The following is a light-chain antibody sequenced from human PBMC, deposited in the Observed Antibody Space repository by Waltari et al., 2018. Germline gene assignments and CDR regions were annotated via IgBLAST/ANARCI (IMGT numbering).Light chain of an antibody. CDR3: QHLNNYPLS. J-gene: IGKJ4*01. CDR2: AAS. Sequence: DIQLTQSPSFLSASVGDSVTITCRAIQGISSYLAWYQQKPGRAPKLLIYAASTLQSGVPSRFSGSGSGTEFTLAISSLQTEDFATYYCQHLNNYPLSFGGGTKVEIK. V-gene: IGKV1-9*01. CDR1: QGISSY.